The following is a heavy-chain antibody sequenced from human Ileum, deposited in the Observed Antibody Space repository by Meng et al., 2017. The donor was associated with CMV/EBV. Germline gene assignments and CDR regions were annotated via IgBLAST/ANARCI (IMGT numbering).Heavy chain of an antibody. CDR3: ARDRNWGSWFDP. CDR1: GVLISSSSDD. CDR2: IYYRGST. J-gene: IGHJ5*02. V-gene: IGHV4-39*07. D-gene: IGHD7-27*01. Sequence: QLQLHAAGPGLVKPSETLSFICSVSGVLISSSSDDWGWIRQSPGKGLEWIGSIYYRGSTYYNPSLKSRVTISVDTSNNQFSLNLESVTAADTATYYCARDRNWGSWFDPWGQGTLVTVSS.